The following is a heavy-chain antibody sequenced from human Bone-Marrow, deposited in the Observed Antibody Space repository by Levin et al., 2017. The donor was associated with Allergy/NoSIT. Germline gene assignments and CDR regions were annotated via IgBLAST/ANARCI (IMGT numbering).Heavy chain of an antibody. Sequence: GGSLRLSCGASGFTFSYYSMHWVRQAPGKGLEWVAVISFDGTNKYYADSVKGRFIISRDNSKNTLYLQMNNLRAEDTSMYSCARRDEGDELLPESIDYWGQGTLVTVSS. J-gene: IGHJ4*02. D-gene: IGHD1-7*01. CDR3: ARRDEGDELLPESIDY. CDR1: GFTFSYYS. CDR2: ISFDGTNK. V-gene: IGHV3-30-3*01.